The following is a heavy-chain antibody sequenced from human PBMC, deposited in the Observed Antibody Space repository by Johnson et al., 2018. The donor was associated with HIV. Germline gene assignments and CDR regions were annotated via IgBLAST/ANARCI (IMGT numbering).Heavy chain of an antibody. CDR1: GCTFSSYA. Sequence: VQLVESGGGLVQPGGSLRLSCAASGCTFSSYAMSWVRQAPGKGLEWVPAISGSGGSTYYADSVKGRFTISRDNSKNTLYLQMNSLRAEDTAVYYCAKDRMYDYGDAHLLHAFDIWGQGTVVTVSS. J-gene: IGHJ3*02. V-gene: IGHV3-23*04. CDR3: AKDRMYDYGDAHLLHAFDI. D-gene: IGHD4-17*01. CDR2: ISGSGGST.